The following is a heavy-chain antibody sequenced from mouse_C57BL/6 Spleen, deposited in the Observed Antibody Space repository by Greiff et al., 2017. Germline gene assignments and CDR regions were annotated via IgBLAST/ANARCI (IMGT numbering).Heavy chain of an antibody. Sequence: VQLQQSGAELVKPGASVKLSCKASGYTFTSYWMHWVKQRPGQGLEWIGMIHPNSGSTNYNEKFKSKATLTVDKSSSTAYMQLSSLTSEDSAVYYCARAYDYDDYFDDWGQGTTLTVSS. CDR1: GYTFTSYW. CDR2: IHPNSGST. D-gene: IGHD2-4*01. J-gene: IGHJ2*01. CDR3: ARAYDYDDYFDD. V-gene: IGHV1-64*01.